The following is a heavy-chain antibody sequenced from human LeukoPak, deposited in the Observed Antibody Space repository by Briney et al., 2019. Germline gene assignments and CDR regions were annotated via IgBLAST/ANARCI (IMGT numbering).Heavy chain of an antibody. J-gene: IGHJ2*01. CDR2: IRYYGSDK. CDR3: AKAPGYCSSTSCYGSYWYFDL. V-gene: IGHV3-30*02. D-gene: IGHD2-2*01. CDR1: GFTFSSYG. Sequence: GGSLRLSCAAPGFTFSSYGMHWVRQARGRGLAWVSFIRYYGSDKYYADSVKGRFTISRDNSKNTLHLQMNSLRAEDTAVYYCAKAPGYCSSTSCYGSYWYFDLWGRGTLVTVSS.